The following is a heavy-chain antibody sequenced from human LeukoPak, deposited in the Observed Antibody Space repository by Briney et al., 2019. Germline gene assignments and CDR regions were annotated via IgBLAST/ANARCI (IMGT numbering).Heavy chain of an antibody. D-gene: IGHD3-10*01. V-gene: IGHV3-23*01. CDR3: AKGLLWFGEFLDY. CDR1: GFTFSSYA. CDR2: INDSGDTT. Sequence: GGSLRLSCAASGFTFSSYAMSWVRQAPGKGLEWVSAINDSGDTTYYADSVKGRFTISRDNSKNTLYLQMNSLRAEDTAVYYCAKGLLWFGEFLDYWGQGTLVTVSS. J-gene: IGHJ4*02.